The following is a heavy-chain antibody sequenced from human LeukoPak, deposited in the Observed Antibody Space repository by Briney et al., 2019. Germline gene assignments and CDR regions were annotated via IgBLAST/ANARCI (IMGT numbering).Heavy chain of an antibody. V-gene: IGHV1-2*02. CDR1: GYTFTSYD. CDR3: VYDSSGYYQYRFDY. J-gene: IGHJ4*02. CDR2: INPNSGAT. D-gene: IGHD3-22*01. Sequence: ASVNVSCKASGYTFTSYDINWVRQVTGQGLEWMGWINPNSGATKFAQKFQGRVSMTRDTSISTAYMELSRLRSDDTAVYYCVYDSSGYYQYRFDYWGQGTLVTVSS.